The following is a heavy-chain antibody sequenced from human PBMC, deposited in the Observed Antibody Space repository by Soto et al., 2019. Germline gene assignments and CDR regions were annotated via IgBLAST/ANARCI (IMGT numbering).Heavy chain of an antibody. CDR3: ARDSVAATI. V-gene: IGHV4-4*02. CDR1: GGSISSSNW. CDR2: IYHSGST. J-gene: IGHJ4*02. D-gene: IGHD2-15*01. Sequence: QVQLQESGPGLVKPSGTLSLTCAVSGGSISSSNWWSWVRQPPGKGLEWIGEIYHSGSTNYNPSRKSRVTRPLDKSTNQVALKLSSVTAADTAADYCARDSVAATIWGQGTLVTVSS.